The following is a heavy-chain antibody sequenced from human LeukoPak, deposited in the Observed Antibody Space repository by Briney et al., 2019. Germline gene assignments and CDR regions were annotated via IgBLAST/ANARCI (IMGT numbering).Heavy chain of an antibody. D-gene: IGHD1-26*01. V-gene: IGHV3-30*18. CDR3: AKGSIVGATSYYYMDV. J-gene: IGHJ6*03. CDR2: ISYDGSNK. CDR1: GFTFSSYG. Sequence: GGSLRLSCAASGFTFSSYGMHWVRQAPGKGLEWVAVISYDGSNKYYADSVKGRFTISRDNSKNTLYLQMNSLRAEDTAVYYCAKGSIVGATSYYYMDVWGKGTTVTMSS.